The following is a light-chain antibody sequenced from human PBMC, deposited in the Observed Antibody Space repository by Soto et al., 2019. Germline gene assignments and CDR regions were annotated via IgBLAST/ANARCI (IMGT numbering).Light chain of an antibody. CDR3: QQYGSSGT. J-gene: IGKJ1*01. CDR2: GAS. V-gene: IGKV3-15*01. Sequence: EIVMTQSPATLSVSPGERATLSCSASQSVSSNLAWYQQKPGQAPRLLIYGASTRATGIPARFSGSGSGTDFTLTISRLEPEDFAVYYCQQYGSSGTFGQGTKVDI. CDR1: QSVSSN.